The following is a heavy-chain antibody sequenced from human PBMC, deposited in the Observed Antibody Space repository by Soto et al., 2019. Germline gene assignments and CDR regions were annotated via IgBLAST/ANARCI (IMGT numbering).Heavy chain of an antibody. CDR2: INHRGST. CDR1: GGSFSGYY. Sequence: QVQLQQWGAGLLKPSETMSLTCAVYGGSFSGYYWSWIRQPPGKGLEWIGEINHRGSTNYNPSLKGRIHISVDTSKNQSALKLSSVTAADTAVYYCARGTDYNWSEPWGQGTLVTVST. J-gene: IGHJ5*02. CDR3: ARGTDYNWSEP. V-gene: IGHV4-34*01.